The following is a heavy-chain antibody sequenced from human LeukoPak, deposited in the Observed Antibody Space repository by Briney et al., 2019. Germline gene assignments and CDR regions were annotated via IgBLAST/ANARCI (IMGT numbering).Heavy chain of an antibody. V-gene: IGHV3-30*03. D-gene: IGHD6-6*01. Sequence: GGSLRLSCAASGFTFSSYGMHWVRQAPGKGLEWVAVISYDGSNKKYADSVKGRFTISRDNSKNTLYLQMNSLRAEDTAVYYCAMTKYSSSPHYWGQGTLVTVSS. CDR3: AMTKYSSSPHY. CDR2: ISYDGSNK. J-gene: IGHJ4*02. CDR1: GFTFSSYG.